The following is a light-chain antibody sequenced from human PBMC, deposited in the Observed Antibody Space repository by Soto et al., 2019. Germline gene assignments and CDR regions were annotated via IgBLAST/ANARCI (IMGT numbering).Light chain of an antibody. J-gene: IGLJ1*01. V-gene: IGLV2-14*01. CDR1: SSDNGSYNY. CDR2: EVS. Sequence: QSVLTQPASVSGSPGQSIAISCTGTSSDNGSYNYVSWYQQHPGKAPKLMIHEVSNRPSGVSDRFSGSKSGNTASLTISGLQADDEADYYCSSHTTYSTRVFGTGTKVTVL. CDR3: SSHTTYSTRV.